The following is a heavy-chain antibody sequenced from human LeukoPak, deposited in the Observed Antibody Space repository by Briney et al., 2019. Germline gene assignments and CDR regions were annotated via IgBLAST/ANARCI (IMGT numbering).Heavy chain of an antibody. CDR1: GGSISSYY. J-gene: IGHJ6*03. V-gene: IGHV4-59*01. CDR3: ARGSSGWYRAPYYYMDV. CDR2: IYYSGST. Sequence: SSETLSLTCTVSGGSISSYYWSWLRQPPGKGLEWLGYIYYSGSTNYNPSLKSRVTMSVDTSKNQFSLKLSSVTAADTAVYYCARGSSGWYRAPYYYMDVWGKGTTVTVSS. D-gene: IGHD6-19*01.